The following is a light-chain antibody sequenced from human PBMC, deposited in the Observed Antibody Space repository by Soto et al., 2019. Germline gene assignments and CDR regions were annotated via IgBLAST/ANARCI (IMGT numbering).Light chain of an antibody. J-gene: IGLJ2*01. CDR3: QSYDSSLSVV. Sequence: QAVVTQPPSVSGAPGQRVTISCTGSSSNIGAGFDVHWYQQLPGTAPKLLIYRNSNRPSGVPDRFSGSKSGTSASLAITGLQAEDEADYYCQSYDSSLSVVFGGGTKLTVL. CDR1: SSNIGAGFD. CDR2: RNS. V-gene: IGLV1-40*01.